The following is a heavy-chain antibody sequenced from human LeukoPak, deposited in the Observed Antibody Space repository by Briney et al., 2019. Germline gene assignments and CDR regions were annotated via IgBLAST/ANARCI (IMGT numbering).Heavy chain of an antibody. CDR3: ARPRHNWNYYFDF. V-gene: IGHV4-39*01. CDR2: IYYGGSP. CDR1: GDSISSTYY. D-gene: IGHD1-20*01. Sequence: PSETLSLTCSVSGDSISSTYYWAWIRQPPGKDLEWIGSIYYGGSPYYNPPLKGRVTISIDTSKNQFFLKLNSVTATDTAVYYCARPRHNWNYYFDFWGQGTRVTVSS. J-gene: IGHJ4*02.